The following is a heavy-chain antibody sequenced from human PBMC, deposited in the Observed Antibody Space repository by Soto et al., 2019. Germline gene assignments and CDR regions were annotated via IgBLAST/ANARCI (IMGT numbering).Heavy chain of an antibody. J-gene: IGHJ6*03. CDR3: ARRAGDSSSSGPGGYYYYYMDV. V-gene: IGHV4-59*08. Sequence: SETLCLTWTVAGGSISSYYWSWIRQPPGKGLEWIGYIYYSGSTNYNPSLKSRVTISVDTSKNQFSLKLSSVTAADTAVYYCARRAGDSSSSGPGGYYYYYMDVWGKGTTVTVSS. CDR2: IYYSGST. CDR1: GGSISSYY. D-gene: IGHD6-6*01.